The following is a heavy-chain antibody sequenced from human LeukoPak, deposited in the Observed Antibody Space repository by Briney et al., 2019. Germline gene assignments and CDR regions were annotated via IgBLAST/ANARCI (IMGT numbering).Heavy chain of an antibody. Sequence: ASVKVSCKASGYTFTSYYMHWVRQAPGQGLEWKGIINPSGGSTSYAQKFQGRVTMTRDTSTSTVYMELSSLRSEDTAVYYCARVSSLGFWNYYGMDVWGQGTTVTVSS. CDR1: GYTFTSYY. J-gene: IGHJ6*02. CDR3: ARVSSLGFWNYYGMDV. D-gene: IGHD3-3*01. V-gene: IGHV1-46*01. CDR2: INPSGGST.